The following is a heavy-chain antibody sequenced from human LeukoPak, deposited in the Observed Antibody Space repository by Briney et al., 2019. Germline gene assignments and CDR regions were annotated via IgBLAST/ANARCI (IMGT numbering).Heavy chain of an antibody. D-gene: IGHD3-16*01. CDR2: IIPILGIA. CDR1: GGTFSSYA. J-gene: IGHJ6*03. CDR3: ARWVGSPRSSYYMDV. Sequence: EASVKVSCTASGGTFSSYAISWVRQAPGQGLEWMGRIIPILGIANYAQKFQGRVTITADKSTSTAYMELSSLRSEDTAVYYCARWVGSPRSSYYMDVWGKGTTVTVSS. V-gene: IGHV1-69*04.